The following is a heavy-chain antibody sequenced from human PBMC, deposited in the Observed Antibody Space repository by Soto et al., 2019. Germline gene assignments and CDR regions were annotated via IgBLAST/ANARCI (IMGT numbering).Heavy chain of an antibody. D-gene: IGHD3-22*01. CDR1: GYTFTTYG. CDR3: ARVLGDYYDSSGYYPYYFDY. J-gene: IGHJ4*02. CDR2: ISTNNGNT. Sequence: QVQLVQSGAEVKKPGASVKVSCKASGYTFTTYGVSWVRQASGQGLEWLGWISTNNGNTNYAQKLQGRVTMTTDTSXXTXYXXLRSLRSDDTAIYYCARVLGDYYDSSGYYPYYFDYWGQGTLVTVSS. V-gene: IGHV1-18*01.